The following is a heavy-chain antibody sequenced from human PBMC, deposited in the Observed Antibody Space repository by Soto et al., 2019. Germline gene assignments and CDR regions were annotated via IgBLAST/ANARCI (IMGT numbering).Heavy chain of an antibody. CDR2: MQPSTGRT. J-gene: IGHJ4*02. V-gene: IGHV1-8*01. CDR3: ARRVSAGVDY. CDR1: GYSFTSLD. D-gene: IGHD1-26*01. Sequence: VASVKVSCKASGYSFTSLDINWVRQTAGQGLEWMGWMQPSTGRTGYAQKFQGRVTMTRDTSINTAYMELTTLTSDDTAFYYCARRVSAGVDYWGQGTLVTVSS.